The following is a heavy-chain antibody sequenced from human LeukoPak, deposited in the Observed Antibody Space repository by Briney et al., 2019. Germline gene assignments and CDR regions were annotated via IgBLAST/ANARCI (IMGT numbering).Heavy chain of an antibody. CDR2: IWYDGSNK. D-gene: IGHD6-13*01. J-gene: IGHJ4*02. Sequence: GRSLRLSCAASGFTFSSYGMHWVRQAPGKGLERVAVIWYDGSNKYDADSVKGRFTISRDNSKNTLYLQMNSLRAEDTAVYYCARGGVAAGFDYWGQGTLVTVSS. V-gene: IGHV3-33*01. CDR1: GFTFSSYG. CDR3: ARGGVAAGFDY.